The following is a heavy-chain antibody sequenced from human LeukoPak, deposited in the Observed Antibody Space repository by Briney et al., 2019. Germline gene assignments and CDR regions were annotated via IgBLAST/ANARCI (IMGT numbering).Heavy chain of an antibody. D-gene: IGHD6-19*01. CDR2: INSDGSST. CDR3: AKGSSSVWPYYLDF. CDR1: GFTFSSYW. J-gene: IGHJ4*02. V-gene: IGHV3-74*01. Sequence: GGSLRLSCAASGFTFSSYWMHWVRQAPGKGLVWVSRINSDGSSTSYADSVKGRFTISRDNAKNTLYLQMNSLRAEDTAVYYCAKGSSSVWPYYLDFWGQGTLVTVSS.